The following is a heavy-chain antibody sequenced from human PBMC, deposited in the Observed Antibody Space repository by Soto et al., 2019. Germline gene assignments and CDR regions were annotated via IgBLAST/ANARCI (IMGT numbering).Heavy chain of an antibody. Sequence: ASVKVSCKASGYTFTGYYMHWVRQAPGQELEWMGWTNPNSSGTNYAEKFQDWVTMTRDTSISTAYMELSMLRSDDTAVYYCARVSVGVVPAVMKYYYYGMDVWGQGTTVTVSS. J-gene: IGHJ6*02. D-gene: IGHD2-2*01. CDR1: GYTFTGYY. CDR3: ARVSVGVVPAVMKYYYYGMDV. CDR2: TNPNSSGT. V-gene: IGHV1-2*04.